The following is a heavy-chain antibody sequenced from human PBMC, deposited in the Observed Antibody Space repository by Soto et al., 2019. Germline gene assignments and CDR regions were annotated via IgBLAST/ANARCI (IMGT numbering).Heavy chain of an antibody. J-gene: IGHJ4*02. V-gene: IGHV1-46*03. D-gene: IGHD3-16*02. CDR3: ARGADYIWGSYRSSLAGGNDYFDY. CDR1: GYTFTSYY. CDR2: INPSGGST. Sequence: QVQLVQSGAEVKKPGASVKVSCKASGYTFTSYYMHWVRQAPGQGLEWMGIINPSGGSTSYAQKFQGRVTMTRDTSTSTGYMELSSLRSEDTAVYYCARGADYIWGSYRSSLAGGNDYFDYWGQGTLVTVSS.